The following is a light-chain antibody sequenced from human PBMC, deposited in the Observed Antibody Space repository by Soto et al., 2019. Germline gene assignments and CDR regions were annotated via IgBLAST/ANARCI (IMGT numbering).Light chain of an antibody. J-gene: IGLJ1*01. CDR1: ASDVGGYNY. V-gene: IGLV2-14*01. CDR3: SSYTTPGTLYV. Sequence: QSALTQPASVSGSPGQSITISCTGTASDVGGYNYVSWYQQPPGKAPKLMVSEVSNRPSGVSNRFSGSKSGNTASLTSSGLQPEDEADYYCSSYTTPGTLYVFGTGTKLTVL. CDR2: EVS.